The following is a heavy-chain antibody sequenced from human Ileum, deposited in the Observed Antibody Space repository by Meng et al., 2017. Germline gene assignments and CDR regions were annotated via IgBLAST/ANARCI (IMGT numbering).Heavy chain of an antibody. Sequence: GESLKISCAASGFTFSSLVMHWVRQAPGKGLEWVAVIWFDGSNTYYADSVKGRFTISRDNSKNTLYLQMNSLRAEDTAVYYCAREFRHYFDYWGQGSLVIVSS. CDR2: IWFDGSNT. V-gene: IGHV3-33*01. J-gene: IGHJ4*02. CDR1: GFTFSSLV. CDR3: AREFRHYFDY.